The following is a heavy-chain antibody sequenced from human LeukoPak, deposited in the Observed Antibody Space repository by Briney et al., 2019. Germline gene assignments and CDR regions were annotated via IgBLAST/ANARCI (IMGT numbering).Heavy chain of an antibody. V-gene: IGHV4-38-2*02. D-gene: IGHD4-17*01. Sequence: PSETLSLTCAVSGYSISSGYYWGWIRQPPGKGLEWIGSIYHSGSTCYNPSLKSRVTISVDTSKNQFSLKLSSVTAADTAVYYCARDLMYGDYTPHDYWGQGTLVTVSS. CDR3: ARDLMYGDYTPHDY. J-gene: IGHJ4*02. CDR1: GYSISSGYY. CDR2: IYHSGST.